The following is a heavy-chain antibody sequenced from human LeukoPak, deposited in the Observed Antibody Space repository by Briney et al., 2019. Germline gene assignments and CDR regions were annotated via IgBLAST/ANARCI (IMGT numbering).Heavy chain of an antibody. CDR1: GFTFSSYG. Sequence: GGSLRLSCAASGFTFSSYGMSWVRQAPGKGLEWVSAISGSGGSKYYEDSVKGRFTISSDNSKNTLYLRMNSLRAEDTAVYYCAKAVMYYYDSSGYPTDYWGQGTLVTVSS. CDR3: AKAVMYYYDSSGYPTDY. J-gene: IGHJ4*02. D-gene: IGHD3-22*01. CDR2: ISGSGGSK. V-gene: IGHV3-23*01.